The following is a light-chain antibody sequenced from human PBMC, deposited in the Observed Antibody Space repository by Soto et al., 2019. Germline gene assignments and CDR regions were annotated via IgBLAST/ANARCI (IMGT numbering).Light chain of an antibody. Sequence: DIQMTQFPSSLSASVGDRVTITCRASQTISTCLNWYQQKAGTAPKLLIYGASDLESGIPSMFSVSGSGTYFTLTISSLQQEDLAIYYWQQCLTTPRTFGQWIGVEI. CDR1: QTISTC. CDR2: GAS. CDR3: QQCLTTPRT. J-gene: IGKJ1*01. V-gene: IGKV1-39*01.